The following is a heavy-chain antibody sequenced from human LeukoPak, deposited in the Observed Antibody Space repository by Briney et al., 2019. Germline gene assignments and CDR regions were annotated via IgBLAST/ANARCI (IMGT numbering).Heavy chain of an antibody. J-gene: IGHJ6*03. CDR2: ISWDGGST. CDR1: GFTFDDYA. CDR3: AKAIYSKQQLVDDYYYYMDV. D-gene: IGHD6-13*01. V-gene: IGHV3-43D*03. Sequence: PGGSLRLSCEASGFTFDDYAMHWVRQAPGKGLEWVSLISWDGGSTYYADSVKGRFTISRDNSKNSLYLQMNSLRAEDTALYYCAKAIYSKQQLVDDYYYYMDVWGKGTTVTVSS.